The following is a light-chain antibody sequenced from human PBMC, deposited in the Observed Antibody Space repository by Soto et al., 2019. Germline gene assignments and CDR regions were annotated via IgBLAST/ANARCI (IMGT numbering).Light chain of an antibody. CDR1: QSINKW. V-gene: IGKV1-5*03. Sequence: DIKMTQSPSTLSASPGDRVIITCRASQSINKWLAWYQQRPGEAPKLLIYQASHLQSGVPSRFSGSVSEAQFSRAISSLQPADFATHYCQNYSHYPWTFGQGTKVEIK. J-gene: IGKJ1*01. CDR3: QNYSHYPWT. CDR2: QAS.